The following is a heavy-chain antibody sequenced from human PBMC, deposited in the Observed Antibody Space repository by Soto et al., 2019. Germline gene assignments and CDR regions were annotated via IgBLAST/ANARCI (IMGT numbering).Heavy chain of an antibody. CDR3: ARCVEAGYFDL. V-gene: IGHV4-34*01. CDR1: GGSFSGYY. J-gene: IGHJ2*01. CDR2: INHSGST. Sequence: QVQLQQWGAGLLKPSETLSLTCAVYGGSFSGYYWSWIRQPPGKGLEWMGEINHSGSTNYNPSLKRRVTRSVDTSKNQFSLKLSSVTAADTAVYYCARCVEAGYFDLWGRGTLVTVSS.